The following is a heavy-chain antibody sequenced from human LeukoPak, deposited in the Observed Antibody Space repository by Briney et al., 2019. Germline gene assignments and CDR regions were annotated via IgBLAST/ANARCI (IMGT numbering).Heavy chain of an antibody. J-gene: IGHJ4*02. CDR2: INPNRGGT. Sequence: ASVKVSCKASGYTFTGYYIHWVRQAPGQGLEWMGWINPNRGGTNYAQKFQGRVTMTRDTSISTAYMELTRLRSGDTAVYYCARDGADWNFDYWGQGTLVTVSS. D-gene: IGHD1-1*01. CDR3: ARDGADWNFDY. V-gene: IGHV1-2*02. CDR1: GYTFTGYY.